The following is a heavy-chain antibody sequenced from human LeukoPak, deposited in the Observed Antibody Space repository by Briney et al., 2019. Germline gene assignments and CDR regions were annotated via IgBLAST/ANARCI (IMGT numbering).Heavy chain of an antibody. J-gene: IGHJ4*02. V-gene: IGHV3-64*02. CDR3: ARQAAGVVY. CDR2: ITRKGDST. CDR1: GFTFSTYA. D-gene: IGHD6-13*01. Sequence: GGSLRLSCAASGFTFSTYAMHWVRQAPGKGLEYVSGITRKGDSTYYADSVKGRFTISRDNSKNTLYLQMGGLRAEDMAVYHCARQAAGVVYWGQGTLVTVSS.